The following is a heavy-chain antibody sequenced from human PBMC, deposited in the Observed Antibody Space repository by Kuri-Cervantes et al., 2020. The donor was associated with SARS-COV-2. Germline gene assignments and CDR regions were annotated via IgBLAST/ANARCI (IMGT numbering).Heavy chain of an antibody. V-gene: IGHV3-23*03. J-gene: IGHJ6*02. CDR2: IYSGGSST. CDR1: GFTFSSYA. D-gene: IGHD3-10*01. CDR3: ARGGYYYYYYGMDV. Sequence: GESLKISCAASGFTFSSYAMSWVRQAPGKGLEWVSVIYSGGSSTYYADSVKGRFTISRDNSKNTLYLQMNSLRSEDTAVYYCARGGYYYYYYGMDVWGQGTTVTVSS.